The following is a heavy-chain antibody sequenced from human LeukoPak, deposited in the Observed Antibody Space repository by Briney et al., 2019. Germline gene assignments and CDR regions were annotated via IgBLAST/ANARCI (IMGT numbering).Heavy chain of an antibody. V-gene: IGHV1-69*05. Sequence: ASVKVSCKASGGTFSSYAISWVRQAPGQGLEWMGRIIPIFGTANYAQKFQGRVTITTDESTSTACMELSSLRSEDTAVYYCARGVVVVVADDAFDIWGQGTMVTVSS. CDR3: ARGVVVVVADDAFDI. CDR1: GGTFSSYA. D-gene: IGHD2-15*01. CDR2: IIPIFGTA. J-gene: IGHJ3*02.